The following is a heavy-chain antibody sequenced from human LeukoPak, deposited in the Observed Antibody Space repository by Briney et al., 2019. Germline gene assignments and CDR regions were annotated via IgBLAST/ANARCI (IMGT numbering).Heavy chain of an antibody. Sequence: GGSLRLSCAASGFIFSDYAMNWVRQAPGKGLEWVSSITASSGNTFYADSVKGRSTISRENSKNTLYLQMNSLRPEGTAIYYCANRYCSGGSCYFDNWGQGTLVIVSS. J-gene: IGHJ4*02. CDR3: ANRYCSGGSCYFDN. D-gene: IGHD2-15*01. CDR2: ITASSGNT. CDR1: GFIFSDYA. V-gene: IGHV3-23*01.